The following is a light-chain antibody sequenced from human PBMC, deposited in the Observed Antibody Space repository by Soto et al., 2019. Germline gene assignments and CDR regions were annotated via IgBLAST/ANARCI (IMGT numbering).Light chain of an antibody. Sequence: EIVMTQSPATLSVSPGERATLSCRASQGVSSNLAWYQQKPGQAPSLLISGASARATGVPARFSGSGSGTEFTLTISSLQSEDFAVYYCQHYNNWPFTFGQGTKLEI. J-gene: IGKJ2*01. CDR2: GAS. CDR1: QGVSSN. CDR3: QHYNNWPFT. V-gene: IGKV3-15*01.